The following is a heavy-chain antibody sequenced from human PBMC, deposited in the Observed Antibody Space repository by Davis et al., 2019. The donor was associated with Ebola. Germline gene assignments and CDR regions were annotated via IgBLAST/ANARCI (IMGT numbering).Heavy chain of an antibody. Sequence: SLKISCAASGFTFNNYGMSWVRQAPGKGLEWVSVISGSGGGTYYLDSVKGRFTISRDNSKSSLYLQMNSLRAEDTAIYYCAKTYYHDTTGYYPGTEFDYWGQGTLVTVSS. CDR2: ISGSGGGT. CDR1: GFTFNNYG. CDR3: AKTYYHDTTGYYPGTEFDY. V-gene: IGHV3-23*01. D-gene: IGHD3-22*01. J-gene: IGHJ4*02.